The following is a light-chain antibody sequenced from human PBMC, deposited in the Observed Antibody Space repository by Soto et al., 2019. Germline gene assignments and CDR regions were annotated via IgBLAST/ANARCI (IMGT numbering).Light chain of an antibody. CDR1: QSISSW. J-gene: IGKJ1*01. CDR2: KAS. V-gene: IGKV1-5*03. CDR3: QQYNDNWT. Sequence: DIQMTQSPSTLSASVGDRVTITCRASQSISSWLAWYQQKPGKAATLLIYKASTLQSGVPSSFSGSGSGTEFTLAISSLQPDDSATYYCQQYNDNWTFGQGTKVEIK.